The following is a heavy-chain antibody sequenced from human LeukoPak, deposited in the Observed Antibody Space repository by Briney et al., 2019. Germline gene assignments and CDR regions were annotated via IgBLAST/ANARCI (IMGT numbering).Heavy chain of an antibody. CDR3: ARDPYYYGMDV. CDR1: GGSVSSSSYY. Sequence: SETLSLTCTVSGGSVSSSSYYWGWIRQPPGKGLEWIGSIYYSGSTYYNPSLKSRVTISVDTSKNQFSLNLSSVTAADTAVYYCARDPYYYGMDVWGQGTTVTVSS. V-gene: IGHV4-39*07. J-gene: IGHJ6*02. CDR2: IYYSGST.